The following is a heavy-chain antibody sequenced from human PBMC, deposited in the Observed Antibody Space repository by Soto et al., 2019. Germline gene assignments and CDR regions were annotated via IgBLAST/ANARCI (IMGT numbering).Heavy chain of an antibody. J-gene: IGHJ5*02. V-gene: IGHV4-59*08. D-gene: IGHD3-22*01. CDR2: MYNNGST. CDR1: GGSISSYY. Sequence: QVQLQESGPGLVKPSETLSLTCTVSGGSISSYYWSWIRQPPEKGLEWIGYMYNNGSTYYNPSLKGRVTISIDTSKNQFSLKLSSVTAADTAVYYCARHLGYDSSGYYRNWFDPWGQGTLVTVSS. CDR3: ARHLGYDSSGYYRNWFDP.